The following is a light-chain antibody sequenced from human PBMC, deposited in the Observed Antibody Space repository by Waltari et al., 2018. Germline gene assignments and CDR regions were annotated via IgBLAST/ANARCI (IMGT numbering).Light chain of an antibody. CDR1: QSVSRT. CDR2: DAS. CDR3: QKYGTLPAT. V-gene: IGKV3-20*01. J-gene: IGKJ1*01. Sequence: EVMLTQSPGTLSLSPGERATLSCRASQSVSRTLAWYQQTPGQAPRLLIYDASRRATGIPDRFSGSGSGTDFSLTISRLEPEDFAVYYCQKYGTLPATFGQGTKVEIK.